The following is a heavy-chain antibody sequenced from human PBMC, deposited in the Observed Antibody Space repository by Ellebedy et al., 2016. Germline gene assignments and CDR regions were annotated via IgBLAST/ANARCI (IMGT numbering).Heavy chain of an antibody. D-gene: IGHD2-8*01. CDR1: GGSISESY. CDR3: ARSGVSGMDV. Sequence: SETLSLXXTVSGGSISESYWSWIRKPPGKRPEWLGYIHYTGSTFYNPALESRVTMSTDTSKNQVSLKLSSVTAADTAVYYCARSGVSGMDVWGLGAPVTVSS. V-gene: IGHV4-59*01. J-gene: IGHJ6*02. CDR2: IHYTGST.